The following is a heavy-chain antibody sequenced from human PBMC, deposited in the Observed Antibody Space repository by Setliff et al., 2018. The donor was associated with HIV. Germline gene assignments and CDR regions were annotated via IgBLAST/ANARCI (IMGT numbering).Heavy chain of an antibody. CDR2: IYNSGGT. V-gene: IGHV4-31*11. Sequence: SETLSLTCAVSGGSISTGGYYWSWIRQHPGKGLEWIGYIYNSGGTYYNPSLKSRITMSIDTPKNQFSLKLNSVTAADTAVYFCARASRWGSIPFDYWGQGTLVTVSS. J-gene: IGHJ4*02. D-gene: IGHD2-21*01. CDR3: ARASRWGSIPFDY. CDR1: GGSISTGGYY.